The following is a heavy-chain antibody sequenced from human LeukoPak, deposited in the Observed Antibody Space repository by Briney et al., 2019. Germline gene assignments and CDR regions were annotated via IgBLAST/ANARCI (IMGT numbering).Heavy chain of an antibody. CDR2: ISGSGGST. CDR3: AKASENYCTNGVCYTSYYFDY. Sequence: GGSLRLSCAASGFTFSSYAMSWVRQAPGKGLEWVSAISGSGGSTYYADSVKGRFTISRDNSKNTLYLQMNSLRAEDTAVYYCAKASENYCTNGVCYTSYYFDYWGRGTLVTVSS. V-gene: IGHV3-23*01. CDR1: GFTFSSYA. D-gene: IGHD2-8*01. J-gene: IGHJ4*02.